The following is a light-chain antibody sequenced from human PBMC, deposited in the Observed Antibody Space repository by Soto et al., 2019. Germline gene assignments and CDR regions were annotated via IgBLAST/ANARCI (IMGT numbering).Light chain of an antibody. J-gene: IGLJ2*01. CDR3: CSYAGITTSRV. CDR2: EGS. CDR1: SSDVGSYNF. V-gene: IGLV2-23*01. Sequence: QSALTQPASVSGSPGQSITISCTGTSSDVGSYNFVSWYQQHPGKAPKLMIYEGSKRPSGVSNRFSGSKSGNTASLTISGLQAEDEADYYCCSYAGITTSRVFGGGTKLTVL.